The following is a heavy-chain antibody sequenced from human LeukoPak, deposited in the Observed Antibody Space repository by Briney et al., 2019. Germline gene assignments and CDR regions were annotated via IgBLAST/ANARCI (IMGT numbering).Heavy chain of an antibody. V-gene: IGHV3-7*04. CDR1: GFSFSTYW. J-gene: IGHJ4*02. Sequence: GGSLILSCAASGFSFSTYWMTWVRQAPGKGLEWVANIKQDGSEKNYVDSVKGRFTISRDNAKNSLSLQMDSLRAEDTALYYCARNMGDYWGQGTLVTVSS. CDR3: ARNMGDY. CDR2: IKQDGSEK. D-gene: IGHD2/OR15-2a*01.